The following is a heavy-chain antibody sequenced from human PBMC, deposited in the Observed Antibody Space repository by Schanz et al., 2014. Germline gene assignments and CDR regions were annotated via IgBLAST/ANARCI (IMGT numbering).Heavy chain of an antibody. CDR1: GFTFSSYG. Sequence: VRLVESGGGLVQPGGSLRLSCAASGFTFSSYGMHWVRQVPGKGLEWVAVVCYDGSKKYYADSVKGRFTTSRDNSKNTMYLQMNSLRAEDTAVYYCVKDLQRELLRDDHYYGMDVWGQGTTVTVSS. V-gene: IGHV3-33*06. D-gene: IGHD1-26*01. J-gene: IGHJ6*02. CDR3: VKDLQRELLRDDHYYGMDV. CDR2: VCYDGSKK.